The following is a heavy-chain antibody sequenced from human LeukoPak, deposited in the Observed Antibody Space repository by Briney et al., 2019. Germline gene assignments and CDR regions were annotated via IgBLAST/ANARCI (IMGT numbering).Heavy chain of an antibody. CDR2: IYHSGST. V-gene: IGHV4-38-2*02. CDR3: ARRIAVAGYYFDY. D-gene: IGHD6-19*01. Sequence: SETLSLTCTVSGASISSYYWGWIRQPPGKGLEWIGSIYHSGSTYYNPSLKSRVTISVDTSKNQFSLKLSSVTAADTAVYYCARRIAVAGYYFDYWGQGTLVTVSS. J-gene: IGHJ4*02. CDR1: GASISSYY.